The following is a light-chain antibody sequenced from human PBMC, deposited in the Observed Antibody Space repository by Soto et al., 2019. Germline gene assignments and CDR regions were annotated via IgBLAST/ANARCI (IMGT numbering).Light chain of an antibody. J-gene: IGKJ4*01. CDR1: QSISSY. CDR3: QQRSDWPLT. CDR2: GAF. V-gene: IGKV1-39*01. Sequence: DIQMTQSPSSLSASVGDRVTITCRASQSISSYLNCDHQKPGKAPKVMISGAFNLQSGVPSRYSGSGSGRDFTLTIRRLQPEDFAVYYCQQRSDWPLTFGGGTKVEIK.